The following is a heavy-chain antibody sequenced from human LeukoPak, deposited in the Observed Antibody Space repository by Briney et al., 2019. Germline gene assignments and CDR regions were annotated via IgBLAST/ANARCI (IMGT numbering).Heavy chain of an antibody. J-gene: IGHJ3*02. Sequence: SETPSLTCTVSGGSTSSGGYYWSWIRQHPGKGLEWIGYIYYSGSTYYNPSLKSRVTISVDTSKNQFSLKLSSVTAADTAVYYCARDTSRGAFDTWGQGTMVTVSS. CDR1: GGSTSSGGYY. CDR3: ARDTSRGAFDT. CDR2: IYYSGST. V-gene: IGHV4-31*03.